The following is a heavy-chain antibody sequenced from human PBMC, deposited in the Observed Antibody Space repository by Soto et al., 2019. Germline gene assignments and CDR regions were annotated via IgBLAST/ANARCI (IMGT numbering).Heavy chain of an antibody. CDR1: GFTFGAYV. J-gene: IGHJ4*02. V-gene: IGHV3-30-3*01. CDR3: AIRASYYDSSGYFDY. D-gene: IGHD3-22*01. CDR2: ISYDGNNK. Sequence: GGSLRLSCAASGFTFGAYVMHRVRQAPGKGLEWVAHISYDGNNKYYADSVKGRFTISRDNFKNTLYLQMSSLRTDDTAVYYCAIRASYYDSSGYFDYWGQGT.